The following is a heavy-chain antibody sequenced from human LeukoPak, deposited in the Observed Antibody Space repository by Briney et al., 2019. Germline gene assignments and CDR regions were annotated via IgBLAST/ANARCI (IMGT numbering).Heavy chain of an antibody. V-gene: IGHV1-69*13. J-gene: IGHJ6*02. D-gene: IGHD5-18*01. Sequence: SVNVSCKASGGTFSSYAIRWLGQAPGQGLEWMGGIIPIFGTANSPPRFQGRLTIPADESTSTAYMELSSLRSEATAVYYCARWIYSYGYRRSVLYYCYCIDVWGQGTTVTVSS. CDR1: GGTFSSYA. CDR2: IIPIFGTA. CDR3: ARWIYSYGYRRSVLYYCYCIDV.